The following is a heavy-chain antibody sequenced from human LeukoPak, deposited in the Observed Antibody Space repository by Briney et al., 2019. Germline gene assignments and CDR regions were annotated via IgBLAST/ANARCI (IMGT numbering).Heavy chain of an antibody. V-gene: IGHV4-30-2*01. J-gene: IGHJ4*02. CDR2: IYHSGST. CDR1: GGSISSGGYS. Sequence: SETLSLTCAVSGGSISSGGYSWSWIRQPPGKGLEWIGYIYHSGSTYYNPSLKSRVTISVDRSKKQFSLKLSSVTAADTAVYYCARDSSGYYLFDYWGQGALVTVSS. CDR3: ARDSSGYYLFDY. D-gene: IGHD3-22*01.